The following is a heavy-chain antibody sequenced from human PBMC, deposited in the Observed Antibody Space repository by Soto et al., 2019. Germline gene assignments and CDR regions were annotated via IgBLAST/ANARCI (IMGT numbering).Heavy chain of an antibody. V-gene: IGHV3-30*18. CDR1: GFSFSSYS. J-gene: IGHJ6*04. CDR2: ISYDGSNK. CDR3: AKGGFAARRHPSYYGKDV. D-gene: IGHD6-6*01. Sequence: GVSLRLSCAASGFSFSSYSMYCVRQAPGNRRACVAVISYDGSNKFYADSVKWRFTICRDNSKNTLYLQMNGLRAEDTAVFYCAKGGFAARRHPSYYGKDVWGKGTKVPV.